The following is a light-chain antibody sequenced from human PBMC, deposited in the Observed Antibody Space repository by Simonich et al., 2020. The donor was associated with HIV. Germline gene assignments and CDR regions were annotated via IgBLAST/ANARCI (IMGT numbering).Light chain of an antibody. CDR3: QQYNSYSVT. CDR1: QSISNW. CDR2: KAS. J-gene: IGKJ4*01. Sequence: DIQMTQSPSTLSSSVADRVTITCRASQSISNWLAWYQQKPGKAPKVLIYKASSLESGVPSRFSGSGSGTEFTLTISSLQPDDFATYYCQQYNSYSVTFGGGTKVEIK. V-gene: IGKV1-5*03.